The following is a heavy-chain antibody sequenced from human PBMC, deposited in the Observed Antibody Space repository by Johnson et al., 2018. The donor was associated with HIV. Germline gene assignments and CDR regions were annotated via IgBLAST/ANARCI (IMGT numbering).Heavy chain of an antibody. CDR2: ISYDGSNK. Sequence: QVQLVESGGGVVQPGRSLRLSCAASGFTFSSYGMHWVRQAPGKGLEWVAVISYDGSNKYYADSVKGRFTLSSDNSKNTLYLQMNSLRAEDTAVYYCARLGANSLGGAFDIGGQGTMVTVSS. J-gene: IGHJ3*02. D-gene: IGHD4-23*01. V-gene: IGHV3-30*03. CDR1: GFTFSSYG. CDR3: ARLGANSLGGAFDI.